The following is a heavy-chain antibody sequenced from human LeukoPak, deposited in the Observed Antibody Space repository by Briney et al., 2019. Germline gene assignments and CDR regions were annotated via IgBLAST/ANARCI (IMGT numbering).Heavy chain of an antibody. CDR1: GGSISSYY. J-gene: IGHJ6*03. CDR2: IYHSGST. D-gene: IGHD3-22*01. CDR3: ARLSYYYDSSGYYPPGAYYYYYYMDV. Sequence: TSETLSLTCTVSGGSISSYYWSWIRQPPGKGLEWIGYIYHSGSTNYNPSLKSRVTISVDTSKNQFSLKLSSVTAADTAVYYCARLSYYYDSSGYYPPGAYYYYYYMDVWGKGTTVTVSS. V-gene: IGHV4-59*01.